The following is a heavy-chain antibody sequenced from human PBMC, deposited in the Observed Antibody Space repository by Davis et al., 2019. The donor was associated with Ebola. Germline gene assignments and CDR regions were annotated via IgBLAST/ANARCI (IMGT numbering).Heavy chain of an antibody. CDR2: LNGGSVYI. J-gene: IGHJ4*02. CDR1: GFTFSAHT. V-gene: IGHV3-23*01. Sequence: PGGSLRLSCAASGFTFSAHTMLWVRQAPGKGLEWVSSLNGGSVYIYYAESVRGRFSISRDNSQNTLSLQMNSLRVEDTATYYCAKETYYGSASIDYWGQGTPVIVSS. CDR3: AKETYYGSASIDY. D-gene: IGHD3-10*01.